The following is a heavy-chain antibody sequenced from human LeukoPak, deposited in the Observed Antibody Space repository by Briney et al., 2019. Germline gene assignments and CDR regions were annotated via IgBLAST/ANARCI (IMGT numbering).Heavy chain of an antibody. V-gene: IGHV4-61*02. CDR2: IYTSGST. CDR1: GGSISSGSYY. Sequence: PSQTLSLTCTVSGGSISSGSYYWSWIRQPAGKGLEWIGRIYTSGSTTYNPSLKSRVTISVDTSKNQFSLKLSSVTAAGTAVYYCARSYYVWGSYRNNWFDPWGQGTLVTVSS. CDR3: ARSYYVWGSYRNNWFDP. J-gene: IGHJ5*02. D-gene: IGHD3-16*02.